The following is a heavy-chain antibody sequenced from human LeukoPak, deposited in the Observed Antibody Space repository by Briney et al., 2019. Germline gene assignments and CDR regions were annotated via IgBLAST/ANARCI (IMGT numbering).Heavy chain of an antibody. J-gene: IGHJ3*02. CDR3: ARDGAAADAFDI. D-gene: IGHD6-13*01. Sequence: GGPLRLSCAASGFTFSSYSMNWVRQAPGKGLEWVSSISSSSSYIYYADSVKGRFTISRDNAKNSLYLQMNSLRAEDTAVYYCARDGAAADAFDIWGQGTMVTVSS. CDR1: GFTFSSYS. CDR2: ISSSSSYI. V-gene: IGHV3-21*01.